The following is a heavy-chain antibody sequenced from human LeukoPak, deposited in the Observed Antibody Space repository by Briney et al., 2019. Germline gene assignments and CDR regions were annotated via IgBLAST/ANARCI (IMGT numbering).Heavy chain of an antibody. V-gene: IGHV3-23*01. J-gene: IGHJ3*02. Sequence: HSGGSLRLSCAASGFTFSSYAMSWVRQAPGKGLEWVSAISGSGGSTYYADSVKGRFTISRDNSKNTLYLQMNSLRAGDTAVYYCAKDRRRWLHPWAFDIWGQGTMVTVSS. CDR1: GFTFSSYA. D-gene: IGHD5-24*01. CDR2: ISGSGGST. CDR3: AKDRRRWLHPWAFDI.